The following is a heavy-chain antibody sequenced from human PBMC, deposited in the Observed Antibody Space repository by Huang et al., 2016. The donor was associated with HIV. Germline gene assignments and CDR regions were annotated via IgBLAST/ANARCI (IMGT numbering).Heavy chain of an antibody. CDR1: GGSFSDYF. J-gene: IGHJ4*02. CDR3: ARPKMTATPSDSSWSYFDF. V-gene: IGHV4-34*01. D-gene: IGHD3-10*01. CDR2: VNHRGSA. Sequence: QVRLEQWGPNLLKPSDTLSLKCAVYGGSFSDYFWTWIRQSPVKGLEWIGEVNHRGSATHNPSLRSRVSMSVDSSKNHFYLNLTSVTAADTAVYFCARPKMTATPSDSSWSYFDFWGRGTPVTVSS.